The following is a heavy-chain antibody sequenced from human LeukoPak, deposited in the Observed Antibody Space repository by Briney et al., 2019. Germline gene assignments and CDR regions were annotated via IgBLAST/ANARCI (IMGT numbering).Heavy chain of an antibody. V-gene: IGHV5-51*01. J-gene: IGHJ3*02. CDR2: IYPGDSDT. CDR1: GYSFTSYW. Sequence: GESLKISCKGSGYSFTSYWIGWVRQMPGKGLEWMGIIYPGDSDTRYSPSFQGQVTISADKSISTAYLQWSSLKASDIAMYYCARSPDCGGDPGSCAFDIWGQGTMVTVSS. D-gene: IGHD2-21*02. CDR3: ARSPDCGGDPGSCAFDI.